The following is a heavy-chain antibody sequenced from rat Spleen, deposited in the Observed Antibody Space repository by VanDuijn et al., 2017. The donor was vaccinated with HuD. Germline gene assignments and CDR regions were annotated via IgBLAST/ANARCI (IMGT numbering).Heavy chain of an antibody. CDR2: IDFSGST. Sequence: EVQLQESGPGLVKPSHSLSLTCSVTGYSITSNYWGWIRKFPGNKMEWMGYIDFSGSTGYNPSLKSRIAITRDTSKNQFFLELNSVTLEDTATYYCARGGSSYVMDAWGQGASVTVSS. D-gene: IGHD5-1*01. J-gene: IGHJ4*01. CDR1: GYSITSNY. CDR3: ARGGSSYVMDA. V-gene: IGHV3-1*01.